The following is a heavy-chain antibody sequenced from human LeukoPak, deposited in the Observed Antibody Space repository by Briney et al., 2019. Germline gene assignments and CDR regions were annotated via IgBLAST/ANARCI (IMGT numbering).Heavy chain of an antibody. V-gene: IGHV3-30*02. J-gene: IGHJ4*02. CDR1: GFIFSTYG. CDR3: AKDRDSSSWYSPSDF. Sequence: GGSLRLSCAASGFIFSTYGMHWVRQAPGKGLEWVAFTRYDGSNKYYADSEKGRFTISRDNSKNTLYLQMSSLRAEDTAMYYCAKDRDSSSWYSPSDFWGQGTLVTVSS. D-gene: IGHD3-22*01. CDR2: TRYDGSNK.